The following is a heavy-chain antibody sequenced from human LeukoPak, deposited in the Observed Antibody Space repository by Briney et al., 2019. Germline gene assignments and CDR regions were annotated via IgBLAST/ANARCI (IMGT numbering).Heavy chain of an antibody. Sequence: SETLSLTCAVYGGSFSGYYWNWIRQPPGKGLEWIGEINHSGSTNYNPSLKSRVTISVDTSKNQFSLKLSSVTAADTAVYYCARDLNYYDSSGYLYYYGMDVWGQGTTVTVSS. D-gene: IGHD3-22*01. CDR1: GGSFSGYY. CDR3: ARDLNYYDSSGYLYYYGMDV. V-gene: IGHV4-34*01. CDR2: INHSGST. J-gene: IGHJ6*02.